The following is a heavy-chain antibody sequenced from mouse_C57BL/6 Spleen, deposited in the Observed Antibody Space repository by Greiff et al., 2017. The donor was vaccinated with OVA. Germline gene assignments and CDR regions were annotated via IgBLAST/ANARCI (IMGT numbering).Heavy chain of an antibody. D-gene: IGHD2-2*01. Sequence: VHVKQSGAELVKPGASVKLSCTASGFNIKDYYMHWVKQRTEQGLEWIGRIDPEDGETKYAPKFQGKATITADTSSNTAYLQLSSLTSEDTAVYYCAPIYYGYDDAMDYWGQGTSVTVSS. CDR2: IDPEDGET. CDR3: APIYYGYDDAMDY. V-gene: IGHV14-2*01. J-gene: IGHJ4*01. CDR1: GFNIKDYY.